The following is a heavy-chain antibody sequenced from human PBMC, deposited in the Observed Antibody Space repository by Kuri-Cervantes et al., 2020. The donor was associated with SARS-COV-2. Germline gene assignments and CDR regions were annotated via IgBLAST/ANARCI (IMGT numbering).Heavy chain of an antibody. CDR1: GYTFTSYY. Sequence: ASVKVSCKASGYTFTSYYMHWVRQAPGQGLEWMGGISAYNGNTNYAQKLQGRVTMTTDTSTSTAYMELRSLRSDDTAVYYCARVMKVVTPNYYYYYYMGVWGKGTTVTVSS. CDR3: ARVMKVVTPNYYYYYYMGV. D-gene: IGHD4-23*01. CDR2: ISAYNGNT. V-gene: IGHV1-18*04. J-gene: IGHJ6*03.